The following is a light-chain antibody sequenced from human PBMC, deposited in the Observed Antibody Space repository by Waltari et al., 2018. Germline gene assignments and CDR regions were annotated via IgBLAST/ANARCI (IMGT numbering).Light chain of an antibody. Sequence: ESVLTHSPGTLSLSPGDRATLSYRASQSVSSSYLAWYQQKPGQAPRLLIYGASSRATGIPDRFSGSGSGIDFTLTISRLEPEDFAVYYCQQYGSSITFGQGTRLEIK. V-gene: IGKV3-20*01. J-gene: IGKJ5*01. CDR2: GAS. CDR1: QSVSSSY. CDR3: QQYGSSIT.